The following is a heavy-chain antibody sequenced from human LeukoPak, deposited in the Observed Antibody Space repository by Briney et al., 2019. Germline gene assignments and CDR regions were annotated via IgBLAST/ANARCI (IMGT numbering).Heavy chain of an antibody. CDR1: GYTFTSYG. D-gene: IGHD2-2*01. CDR3: ARGVVVVPAVYYYYMDV. CDR2: ISAYNGNT. Sequence: ASVKVSCKASGYTFTSYGISWVRQAPGQGLEWMGWISAYNGNTNYAQKLQGRVTMTTDTSTSTAYMELRSLRSDDTAVYYCARGVVVVPAVYYYYMDVWGKGTTVTVSS. J-gene: IGHJ6*03. V-gene: IGHV1-18*01.